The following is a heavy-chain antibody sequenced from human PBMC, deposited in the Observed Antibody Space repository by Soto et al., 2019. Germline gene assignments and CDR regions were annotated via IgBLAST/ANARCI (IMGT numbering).Heavy chain of an antibody. Sequence: PSETLSLTCTVSGGSISSSSYYWGWIRQPPGKGLEWIGGIYYSGSTYYNPSLKSRVTMSLDKSKNPFSLNLTSVTAADTAVYYCANSGPLYSAVTSRDHWGPGVLVTVSS. CDR3: ANSGPLYSAVTSRDH. CDR1: GGSISSSSYY. J-gene: IGHJ4*02. V-gene: IGHV4-39*07. D-gene: IGHD1-26*01. CDR2: IYYSGST.